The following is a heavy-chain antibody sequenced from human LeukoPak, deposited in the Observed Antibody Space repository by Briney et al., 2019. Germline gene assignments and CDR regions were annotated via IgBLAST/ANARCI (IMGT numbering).Heavy chain of an antibody. J-gene: IGHJ3*02. V-gene: IGHV4-31*11. CDR3: ARAPGAFDI. CDR1: GGSFSGYY. CDR2: IYYTGGT. Sequence: SETLSLTCAVYGGSFSGYYWSWIRQHPGKGLEWIGYIYYTGGTHYNPSLKSRLTISVDTSENHFSLKLSSVTAADTAIYFCARAPGAFDIWGPGTMVTVSS.